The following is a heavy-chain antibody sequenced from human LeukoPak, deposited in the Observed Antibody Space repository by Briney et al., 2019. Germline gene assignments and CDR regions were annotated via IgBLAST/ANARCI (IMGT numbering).Heavy chain of an antibody. J-gene: IGHJ5*02. CDR2: INPSGSST. D-gene: IGHD3-16*02. CDR3: ARDNSVGDIAWWFDP. V-gene: IGHV1-46*01. CDR1: GYTFTSHY. Sequence: ASAKVPCKASGYTFTSHYMHWVRQAPGQGLEWMGLINPSGSSTLYAQKFQGRVTMTRDMSTTTDYMELSSLRSEDTAVYYCARDNSVGDIAWWFDPWGQGTLVTVSS.